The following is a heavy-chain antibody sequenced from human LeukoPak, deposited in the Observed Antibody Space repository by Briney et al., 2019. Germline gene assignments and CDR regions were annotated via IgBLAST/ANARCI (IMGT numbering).Heavy chain of an antibody. D-gene: IGHD6-6*01. Sequence: GGSLRLSCAASGFTFSSYDMKWVRQAPGKGLEWVSTIRNSGRSTYYADSVKGRFTISRDNSKNTLYLQMNSLRAEDTAVYYCAKDRVEYSSSSEDYWGQGTLVTVSS. CDR3: AKDRVEYSSSSEDY. V-gene: IGHV3-23*01. CDR1: GFTFSSYD. CDR2: IRNSGRST. J-gene: IGHJ4*02.